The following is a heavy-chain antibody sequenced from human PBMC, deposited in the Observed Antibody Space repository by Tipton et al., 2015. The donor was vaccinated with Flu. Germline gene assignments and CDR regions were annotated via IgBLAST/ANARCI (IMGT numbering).Heavy chain of an antibody. CDR3: ARGDGYNFDY. CDR2: IYHSGST. V-gene: IGHV4-38-2*02. Sequence: TLSLTCTVSGYSISSGFYWGWIRQPPGKGLEWIGNIYHSGSTFYNPSLKSRVTISVDTPKNQFSLKLNSVTAADTAMYYCARGDGYNFDYWGQGTLVTVSS. D-gene: IGHD5-24*01. CDR1: GYSISSGFY. J-gene: IGHJ4*02.